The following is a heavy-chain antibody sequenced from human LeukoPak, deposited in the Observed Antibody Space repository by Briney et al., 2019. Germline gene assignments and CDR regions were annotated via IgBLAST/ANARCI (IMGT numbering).Heavy chain of an antibody. D-gene: IGHD1-26*01. CDR3: ARPNPSGSYLGDAFDI. Sequence: GESLKISCKGSGYSFTSYWIGWVRQMPGKGLEWMGIIYPDDSDTRYSPSFQGQVTISADKSISTAYLQWSSLKASDTAMYYCARPNPSGSYLGDAFDIWGQGTMVTVSS. CDR2: IYPDDSDT. J-gene: IGHJ3*02. CDR1: GYSFTSYW. V-gene: IGHV5-51*01.